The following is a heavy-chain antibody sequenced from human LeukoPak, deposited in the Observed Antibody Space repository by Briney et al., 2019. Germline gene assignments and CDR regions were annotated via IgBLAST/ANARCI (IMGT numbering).Heavy chain of an antibody. Sequence: SETLSLTCTVSGGSISSGGYYWSWIRQPPGKGLEWIGYIYHSGSTYYNPSLKSRVTISVDRSKNQFSLKLSSVTAADTAVYYCARVAVTTFEFDYWGQGTLVTVSS. CDR3: ARVAVTTFEFDY. CDR2: IYHSGST. J-gene: IGHJ4*02. CDR1: GGSISSGGYY. V-gene: IGHV4-30-2*01. D-gene: IGHD1-14*01.